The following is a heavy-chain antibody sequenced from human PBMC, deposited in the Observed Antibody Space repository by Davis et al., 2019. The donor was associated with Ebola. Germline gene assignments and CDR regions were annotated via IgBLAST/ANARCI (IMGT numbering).Heavy chain of an antibody. V-gene: IGHV1-46*01. D-gene: IGHD1-26*01. J-gene: IGHJ3*02. CDR2: VSPTGGTT. CDR1: GYTFTNYY. CDR3: ARTSIVGTTTTASDI. Sequence: ASVKVSCKASGYTFTNYYMHWVRQAPGQGLEWMGGVSPTGGTTIYAQKFQGRVTMTTDTSTTTAYMELRSLRSDDTAVYYCARTSIVGTTTTASDIWGQGTMVTVSS.